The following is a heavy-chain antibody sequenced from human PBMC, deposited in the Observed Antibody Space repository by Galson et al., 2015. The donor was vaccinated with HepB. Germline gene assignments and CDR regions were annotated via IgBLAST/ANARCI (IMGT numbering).Heavy chain of an antibody. CDR2: VYSGGET. J-gene: IGHJ4*02. CDR1: GFTISNNY. Sequence: SLRLSCAVSGFTISNNYMGWVRQAPGKGLEWVSVVYSGGETYYADSVKGRFTISRDNSKNTLYLQMSRLRVEDTAVYYCARGLRSYNSGSNWGQGTLVTVSS. D-gene: IGHD6-19*01. CDR3: ARGLRSYNSGSN. V-gene: IGHV3-66*01.